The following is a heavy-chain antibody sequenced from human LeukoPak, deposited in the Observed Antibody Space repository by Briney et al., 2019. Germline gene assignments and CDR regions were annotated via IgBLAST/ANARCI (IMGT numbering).Heavy chain of an antibody. CDR3: ASTRFESRGQERSYYYYMDV. D-gene: IGHD3-10*01. CDR2: IIPSFGTA. J-gene: IGHJ6*03. Sequence: ASVKVSCKASGGTFSSYAISWVRQAPGQGLEWMGGIIPSFGTANYAQKFQGRVTITADKSTSTAYMELSSLRSKDTAVYYCASTRFESRGQERSYYYYMDVWGKGTTVTVSS. CDR1: GGTFSSYA. V-gene: IGHV1-69*06.